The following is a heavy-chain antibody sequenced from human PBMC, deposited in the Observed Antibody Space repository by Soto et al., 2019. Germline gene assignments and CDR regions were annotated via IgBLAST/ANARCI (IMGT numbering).Heavy chain of an antibody. CDR1: GYTFTGHY. CDR3: ARERDLFRPRNWFDP. Sequence: ASVKVSCKASGYTFTGHYIHWVRQAPGQGLEWMGWINPNTGATKYSQKFQGRVTMTRDTSITTAFMDLNRLTYEDTAVFLCARERDLFRPRNWFDPWGQVTLATFSS. J-gene: IGHJ5*02. V-gene: IGHV1-2*02. CDR2: INPNTGAT.